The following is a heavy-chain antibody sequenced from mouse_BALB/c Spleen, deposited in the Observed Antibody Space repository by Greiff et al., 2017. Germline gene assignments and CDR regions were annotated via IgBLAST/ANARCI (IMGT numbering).Heavy chain of an antibody. CDR2: INPSTGYT. CDR3: ARSVRKYFDV. J-gene: IGHJ1*01. Sequence: QVQLQQSGAELAKPGASVKMSCKASGYTFTSYWMHWVKQRPGQGLEWIGYINPSTGYTEYNQKFKDKATLTADKSSSTAYMQLSSLTSEDSAVYYCARSVRKYFDVWGAGTTVTVSS. V-gene: IGHV1-7*01. CDR1: GYTFTSYW. D-gene: IGHD2-14*01.